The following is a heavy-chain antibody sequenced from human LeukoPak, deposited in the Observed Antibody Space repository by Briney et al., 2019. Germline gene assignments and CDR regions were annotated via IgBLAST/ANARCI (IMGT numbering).Heavy chain of an antibody. J-gene: IGHJ4*02. CDR3: ARDGAAMVTRLFDY. V-gene: IGHV3-21*01. Sequence: GSLRLSCAASGFTFSSYSMNWVRQAPGKELEWVSSISSSSSYIYYADSVKGRFTISRDNAKNSLYLQMNSLRAEDTAVYYCARDGAAMVTRLFDYWGQGTLVTVSS. CDR2: ISSSSSYI. D-gene: IGHD5-18*01. CDR1: GFTFSSYS.